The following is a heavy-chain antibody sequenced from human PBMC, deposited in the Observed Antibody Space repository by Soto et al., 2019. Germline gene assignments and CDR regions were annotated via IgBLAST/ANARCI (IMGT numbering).Heavy chain of an antibody. Sequence: PGGSLRLSCTASGFTFGDFALTWFGQSPGKGLEWVGFIRSKPYGGTAEYAASVKGRFTISRDDSKSIAYLQMNTLKTEATAFYFCTRVHTTRPVIPDCWGRGTPVTVSS. CDR3: TRVHTTRPVIPDC. J-gene: IGHJ4*01. D-gene: IGHD3-9*01. CDR1: GFTFGDFA. CDR2: IRSKPYGGTA. V-gene: IGHV3-49*03.